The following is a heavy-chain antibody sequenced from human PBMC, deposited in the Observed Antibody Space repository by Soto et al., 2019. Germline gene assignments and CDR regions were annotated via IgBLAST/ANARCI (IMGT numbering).Heavy chain of an antibody. CDR3: ASRGAAAGSPPYFDY. CDR2: INHSGST. Sequence: SETLSLTCAVYGGSFSGYYWSWIRQPPGKGLEWIGEINHSGSTNYNPSLKSRVTISVDTSKNQFSLKLSSVTAADTAVYYCASRGAAAGSPPYFDYWGQGTLVTVSS. V-gene: IGHV4-34*01. CDR1: GGSFSGYY. J-gene: IGHJ4*02. D-gene: IGHD6-13*01.